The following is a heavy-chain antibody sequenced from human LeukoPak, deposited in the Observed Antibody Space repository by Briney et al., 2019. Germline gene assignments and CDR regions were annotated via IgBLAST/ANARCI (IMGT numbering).Heavy chain of an antibody. CDR3: ARDRGATVTNYFDY. J-gene: IGHJ4*02. CDR1: GFTFSDYY. CDR2: ISSSGSTI. Sequence: TGGSLRLSCAASGFTFSDYYMSWIRQAPGKGLEWVSYISSSGSTIYYADSVKGRFTISRDNAKNSLYLQMNSLRAEDTAVYYCARDRGATVTNYFDYWGQGTLVTVSS. V-gene: IGHV3-11*04. D-gene: IGHD4-17*01.